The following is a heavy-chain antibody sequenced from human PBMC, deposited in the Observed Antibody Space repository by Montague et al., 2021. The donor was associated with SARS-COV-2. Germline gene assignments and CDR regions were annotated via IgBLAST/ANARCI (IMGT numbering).Heavy chain of an antibody. CDR3: ARDLFFPYSSGLYADY. D-gene: IGHD6-19*01. CDR2: IYHSGST. Sequence: SETLSLTCAVSGGSFSSSNWCSWVRQPPGKGLEWIGEIYHSGSTNYNPSLKSRVTISVDKSKNQFSLKLSSVTAADTAVYYCARDLFFPYSSGLYADYWGQGTLVTVSS. J-gene: IGHJ4*02. CDR1: GGSFSSSNW. V-gene: IGHV4-4*02.